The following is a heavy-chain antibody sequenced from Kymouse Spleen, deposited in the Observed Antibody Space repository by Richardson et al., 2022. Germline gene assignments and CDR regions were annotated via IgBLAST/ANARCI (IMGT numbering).Heavy chain of an antibody. CDR2: IYYSGST. CDR3: ASTPPYYDFWSGCP. CDR1: GGSISSSSYY. J-gene: IGHJ5*02. D-gene: IGHD3-3*01. V-gene: IGHV4-39*01. Sequence: QLQLQESGPGLVKPSETLSLTCTVSGGSISSSSYYWGWIRQPPGKGLEWIGSIYYSGSTYYNPSLKSRVTISVDTSKNQFSLKLSSVTAADTAVYYCASTPPYYDFWSGCPWGQGTLVTVSS.